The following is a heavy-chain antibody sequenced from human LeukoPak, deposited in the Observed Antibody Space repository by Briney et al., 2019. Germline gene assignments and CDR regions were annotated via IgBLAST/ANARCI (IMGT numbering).Heavy chain of an antibody. CDR1: GGSFSGYY. CDR2: INHSGST. J-gene: IGHJ6*03. V-gene: IGHV4-34*01. Sequence: SETLSLSCAVYGGSFSGYYCSWIRQPPGKGLEWIGEINHSGSTNYNPSLKSRVTISVDTSKNQFSLKLSSVTAADTAVYYCARSYYYYMDVWGKGTTVTVSS. CDR3: ARSYYYYMDV.